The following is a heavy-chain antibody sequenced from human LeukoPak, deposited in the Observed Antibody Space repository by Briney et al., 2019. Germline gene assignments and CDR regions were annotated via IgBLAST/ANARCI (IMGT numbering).Heavy chain of an antibody. CDR3: AKRREGAFDY. V-gene: IGHV3-53*01. Sequence: HPGGSLRLSCAASGFSVSDNYMSWVRQTPGKGLEWVSVIYSGGSTYYADSVKGRFTISRDNSKNTLYLQMNSLRAEDTAKYYCAKRREGAFDYWGQGILVTVSS. CDR2: IYSGGST. J-gene: IGHJ4*02. CDR1: GFSVSDNY. D-gene: IGHD1-26*01.